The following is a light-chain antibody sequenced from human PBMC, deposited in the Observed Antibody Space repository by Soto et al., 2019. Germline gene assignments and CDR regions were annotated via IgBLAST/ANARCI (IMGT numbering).Light chain of an antibody. CDR2: DAS. Sequence: EIVLTQSPATLSLSPGERATLSCRASQSVSSYLAWYQQKPGQAPRLLIYDASNRATGIPARFSGSGSGTDFTLTISSLEPEDFAVYYCQQYGSSSRAFGQGTKVEMK. CDR1: QSVSSY. CDR3: QQYGSSSRA. J-gene: IGKJ1*01. V-gene: IGKV3-11*01.